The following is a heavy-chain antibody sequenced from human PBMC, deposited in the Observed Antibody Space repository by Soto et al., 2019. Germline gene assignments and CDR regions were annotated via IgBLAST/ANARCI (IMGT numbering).Heavy chain of an antibody. CDR1: GGSFSGYY. J-gene: IGHJ4*02. Sequence: PSETLSLTCAVYGGSFSGYYWSWIRQPPGKGLEWIGEINHSGSTNYNPSLKSRVTISVDTSKNQFSLKLSSVTAADTAVYYCARGGRITIFGVVPAFDYWGQGTLVTVSS. CDR3: ARGGRITIFGVVPAFDY. V-gene: IGHV4-34*01. CDR2: INHSGST. D-gene: IGHD3-3*01.